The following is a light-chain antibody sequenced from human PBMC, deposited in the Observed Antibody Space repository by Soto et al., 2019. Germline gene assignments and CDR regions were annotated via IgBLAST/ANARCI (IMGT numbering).Light chain of an antibody. V-gene: IGKV1-12*01. CDR1: QDVGKW. Sequence: DIQMTQSAPSVSASLGDRVTITCRASQDVGKWLAWYQQKPGKAPTLLIHGASSLQSGVPPRYSGSGYGTDFNLTISSLQTEDFATYYCQQANSFPITFGQGTRLEIK. J-gene: IGKJ5*01. CDR3: QQANSFPIT. CDR2: GAS.